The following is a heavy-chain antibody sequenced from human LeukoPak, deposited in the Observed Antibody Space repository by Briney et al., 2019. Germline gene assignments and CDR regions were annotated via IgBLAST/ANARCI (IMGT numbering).Heavy chain of an antibody. D-gene: IGHD6-19*01. CDR1: GYSFTNYW. CDR3: ARLQGVSRGWSFDY. J-gene: IGHJ4*02. Sequence: GESLKISCKGSGYSFTNYWIGWVRQMPGKGLKWMGIIYPGDSDTTYSPSFQGHVTISADKSTNTAYLQWSSLKASDTAMYYCARLQGVSRGWSFDYWGQGTLVTVSS. V-gene: IGHV5-51*01. CDR2: IYPGDSDT.